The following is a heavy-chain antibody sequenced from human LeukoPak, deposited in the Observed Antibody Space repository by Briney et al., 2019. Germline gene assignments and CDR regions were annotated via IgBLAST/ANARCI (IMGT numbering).Heavy chain of an antibody. J-gene: IGHJ4*02. CDR1: GGSISSSSYY. Sequence: SETLSLTCIVSGGSISSSSYYWGWVRQPPGKGLEWIGSIYYSGSTYYNPSLKSRVTISVDTSKNQLSLKLSSVTAADTAVYYCVHSSGYYSVDYWGQGTLVTVSS. V-gene: IGHV4-39*01. D-gene: IGHD3-22*01. CDR2: IYYSGST. CDR3: VHSSGYYSVDY.